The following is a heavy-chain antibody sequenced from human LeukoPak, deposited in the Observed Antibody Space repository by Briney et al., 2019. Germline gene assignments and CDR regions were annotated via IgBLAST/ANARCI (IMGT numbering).Heavy chain of an antibody. CDR1: GYRFTNYW. CDR3: VLAGSGSYYFDY. D-gene: IGHD3-10*01. J-gene: IGHJ4*02. Sequence: GESLKISYKGSGYRFTNYWIGWVRQMPGKGLEWMGIIYPGDYDTRYSPSFQGQVTISADKSINTAYLQWSSLKASDTAMYYCVLAGSGSYYFDYWGQGILVTVSS. V-gene: IGHV5-51*01. CDR2: IYPGDYDT.